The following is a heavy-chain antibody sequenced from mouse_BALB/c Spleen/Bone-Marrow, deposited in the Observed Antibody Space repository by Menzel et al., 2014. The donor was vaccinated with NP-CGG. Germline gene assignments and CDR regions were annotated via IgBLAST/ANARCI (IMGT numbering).Heavy chain of an antibody. J-gene: IGHJ4*01. CDR2: INPSSGYT. D-gene: IGHD4-1*01. V-gene: IGHV1-4*01. CDR1: GYTFTNYT. CDR3: ARGKTGFYGMDY. Sequence: QVQLQQSGAELARHGASVKMSCKASGYTFTNYTMHWVKQRPGQGLEWIGFINPSSGYTNYNQKFKDTATLTADKSSSTAYMQLSSLTSADSAVYYCARGKTGFYGMDYWGQGASVTVSS.